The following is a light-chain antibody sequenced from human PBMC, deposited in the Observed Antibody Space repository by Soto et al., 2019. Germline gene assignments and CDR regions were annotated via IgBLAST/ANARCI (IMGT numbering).Light chain of an antibody. CDR1: SRDIGYYNF. Sequence: QSVLTQPPSASGSPGQSVTISCTGTSRDIGYYNFVSWYQHHPGKAPKLMISEVYKRPSGVPDRFSGSKSGNTASLTVSGLQAEDEADYYCTSYAGSNTYVFGNGTKVTVL. V-gene: IGLV2-8*01. CDR3: TSYAGSNTYV. CDR2: EVY. J-gene: IGLJ1*01.